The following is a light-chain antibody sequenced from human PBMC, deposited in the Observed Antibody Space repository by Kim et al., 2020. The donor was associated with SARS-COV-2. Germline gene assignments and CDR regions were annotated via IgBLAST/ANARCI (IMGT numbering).Light chain of an antibody. J-gene: IGLJ3*02. CDR1: SLRSYS. Sequence: ALGQPVRITCQGDSLRSYSASWYQQKPGQAPLLVFYGRNSRPSGIPDRFSGSSSGTTASLTISGAQAEDEADYYCNSRDNSGDLLVFGGGTKLTVL. CDR3: NSRDNSGDLLV. V-gene: IGLV3-19*01. CDR2: GRN.